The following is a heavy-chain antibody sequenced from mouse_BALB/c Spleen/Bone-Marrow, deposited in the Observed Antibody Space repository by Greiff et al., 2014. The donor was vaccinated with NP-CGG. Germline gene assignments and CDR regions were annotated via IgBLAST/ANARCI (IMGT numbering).Heavy chain of an antibody. CDR3: ARQWFAY. Sequence: EVQVVESGGGLVKPGGSLKLSCAASGFTFSSYAMPWVRQTPEKSLEWVATISSGDTYTYYPDSVKGGFTISRDNAKNTRYLQMSSLRSEDAAMYYCARQWFAYWGQGTLVTVSA. V-gene: IGHV5-9-3*01. J-gene: IGHJ3*01. CDR1: GFTFSSYA. CDR2: ISSGDTYT.